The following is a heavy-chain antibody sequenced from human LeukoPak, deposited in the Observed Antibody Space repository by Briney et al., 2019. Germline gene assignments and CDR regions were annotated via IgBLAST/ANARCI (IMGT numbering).Heavy chain of an antibody. CDR1: GFTFSSYS. CDR3: ARDTHPPYYFDY. V-gene: IGHV3-21*01. CDR2: ISSSSSYI. Sequence: GGSLRLSCAASGFTFSSYSMNWVRQAPGKGLEWVSSISSSSSYIYYADSVKGRFTISRDNAKNSLYLQMNSLRAEVTAVYYCARDTHPPYYFDYWGQGTLVTVSS. J-gene: IGHJ4*02.